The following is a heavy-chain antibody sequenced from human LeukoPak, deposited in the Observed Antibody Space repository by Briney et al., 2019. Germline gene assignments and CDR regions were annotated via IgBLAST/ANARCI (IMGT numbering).Heavy chain of an antibody. J-gene: IGHJ6*02. V-gene: IGHV3-21*01. CDR3: ASYSISYYGMDV. CDR1: GFTFGSYS. Sequence: PGGSLRLSCAASGFTFGSYSMNWVRQAPGKGLEWVSSISSSSSYIYYADSVKGRFTISRDNAKNSLYLQMNSLRAEDTAVYYCASYSISYYGMDVWGQGTTVTVSS. D-gene: IGHD3-3*02. CDR2: ISSSSSYI.